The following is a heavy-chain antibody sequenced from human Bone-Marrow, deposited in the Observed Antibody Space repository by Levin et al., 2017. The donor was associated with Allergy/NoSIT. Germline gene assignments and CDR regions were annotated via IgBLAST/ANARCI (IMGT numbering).Heavy chain of an antibody. CDR2: IYHTGTP. V-gene: IGHV4-61*08. Sequence: SETLSLTCSVSGGSVSSAGFYWSWIRQPPGKAPEWIGYIYHTGTPSYNPSLKSRVTISLDRSNNRFSLRLSSVTAADTAAYYCARERSTSGFDYWGQGTLVTVSS. D-gene: IGHD1-26*01. CDR3: ARERSTSGFDY. CDR1: GGSVSSAGFY. J-gene: IGHJ4*02.